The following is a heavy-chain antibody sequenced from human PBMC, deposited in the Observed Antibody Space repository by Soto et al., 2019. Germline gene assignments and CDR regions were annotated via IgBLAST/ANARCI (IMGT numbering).Heavy chain of an antibody. CDR1: GFTFSSYA. CDR3: ARAFKYSSSPFDY. Sequence: VQLVESGGGVVQPGRSLRLSCAASGFTFSSYAMHWVRQAPGKGLEWVAVISYDGSNKYYADSVKGRFTISRDNSKNTLYLQMNSLRAEDTAVYYCARAFKYSSSPFDYWGQGTLVTVSS. CDR2: ISYDGSNK. D-gene: IGHD6-6*01. J-gene: IGHJ4*02. V-gene: IGHV3-30-3*01.